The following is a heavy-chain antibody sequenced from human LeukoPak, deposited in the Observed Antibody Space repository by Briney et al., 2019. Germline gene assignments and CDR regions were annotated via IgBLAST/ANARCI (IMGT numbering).Heavy chain of an antibody. CDR2: IWYDGSNK. V-gene: IGHV3-33*01. CDR3: ARADDYYGSGSYRAQPFDY. CDR1: GFTFSSYG. J-gene: IGHJ4*02. D-gene: IGHD3-10*01. Sequence: PGRSLRLYCAASGFTFSSYGMHWVRQAPGKGLEWVAVIWYDGSNKYYADSVKGRFTISRDNSKNTLYLQMNSLRAEDTAVYYCARADDYYGSGSYRAQPFDYWGQGTLVTVSS.